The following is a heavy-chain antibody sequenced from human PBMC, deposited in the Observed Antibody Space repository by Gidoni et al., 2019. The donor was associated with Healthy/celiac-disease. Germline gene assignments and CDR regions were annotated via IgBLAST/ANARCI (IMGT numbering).Heavy chain of an antibody. Sequence: GPVGSYAIIGVRQASGTGLEWMGSIIPIYGTANFTQEFHGRVTITADESTSTAYMELSSLGSEDTAVYYCAGGPSFEVVPFDTWGHGTLVTVSS. D-gene: IGHD3-16*01. CDR2: IIPIYGTA. CDR1: GPVGSYA. V-gene: IGHV1-69*01. J-gene: IGHJ5*01. CDR3: AGGPSFEVVPFDT.